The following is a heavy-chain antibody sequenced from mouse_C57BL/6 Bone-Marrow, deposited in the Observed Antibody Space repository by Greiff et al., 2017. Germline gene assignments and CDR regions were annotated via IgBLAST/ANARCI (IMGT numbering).Heavy chain of an antibody. CDR1: GYTFTGYW. Sequence: VQLQQSGAELMKPGASVKLSCKATGYTFTGYWIEWVKQRPGHGLEWIGEILPGGGSTNYNEKFKGKATVTADTSSYTAYMQLSSRNTEDSAIYYCARPLLGDYWGQGTTLTVSS. V-gene: IGHV1-9*01. CDR3: ARPLLGDY. J-gene: IGHJ2*01. CDR2: ILPGGGST. D-gene: IGHD2-1*01.